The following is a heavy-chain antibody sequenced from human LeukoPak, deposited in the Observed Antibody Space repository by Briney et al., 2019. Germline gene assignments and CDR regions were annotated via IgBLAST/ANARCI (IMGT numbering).Heavy chain of an antibody. V-gene: IGHV3-48*01. CDR3: ARTRDSSGWYGFSDY. J-gene: IGHJ4*02. CDR2: ISSSSSTI. D-gene: IGHD6-19*01. CDR1: GFTFSSYS. Sequence: GGSLRLSCAASGFTFSSYSMNWVRQAPGTGLEWVSYISSSSSTIYYADSVKGRFTISRDNAKNSLYLQMNSLRAEDTAVYYCARTRDSSGWYGFSDYWGQGTLVTVSS.